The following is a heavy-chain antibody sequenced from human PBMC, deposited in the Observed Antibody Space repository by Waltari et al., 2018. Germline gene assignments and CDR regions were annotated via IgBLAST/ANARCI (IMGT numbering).Heavy chain of an antibody. J-gene: IGHJ4*02. CDR1: GYSISSGYY. V-gene: IGHV4-38-2*02. D-gene: IGHD6-13*01. Sequence: QVQLQESGPGLVKPSETLSLTCTVSGYSISSGYYWGWIRQPPGKGLEWIGSIYHSGGTDYNPSLKSRVTISVDTSKNQFSLKLSSVTAADTAVYYCARAERDSSSWVDYWGQGTLVTVSS. CDR2: IYHSGGT. CDR3: ARAERDSSSWVDY.